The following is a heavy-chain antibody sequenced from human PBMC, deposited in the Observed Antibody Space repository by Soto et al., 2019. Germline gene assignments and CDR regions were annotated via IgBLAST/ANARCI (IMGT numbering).Heavy chain of an antibody. CDR3: ARAYSGFASDNFDP. V-gene: IGHV4-30-4*01. CDR1: GGSVSSGDYY. J-gene: IGHJ5*02. D-gene: IGHD5-12*01. Sequence: QVQLQESGPGLVKPSQTLSLTCTVSGGSVSSGDYYWSWIRQPPGKGLEWIGYIYSSGGTHYNPSLKGRITMSVDTSENHFSLKLSSVTAADTAVYYCARAYSGFASDNFDPWGQGTLVTVSS. CDR2: IYSSGGT.